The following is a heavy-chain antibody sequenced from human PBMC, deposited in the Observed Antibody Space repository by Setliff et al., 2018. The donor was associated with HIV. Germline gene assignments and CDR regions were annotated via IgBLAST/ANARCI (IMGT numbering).Heavy chain of an antibody. D-gene: IGHD3-9*01. CDR2: ISTGTTI. Sequence: GGSLRLSCAASGFTFSDYHMSWIRQAPGKGLEWISYISTGTTIFYADSVKGRFTISRDNAKNSLYLEMNSLRAEDTAVYYCARDRGYFDWLSSGAFDIWGQGTMVTVSS. CDR1: GFTFSDYH. J-gene: IGHJ3*02. CDR3: ARDRGYFDWLSSGAFDI. V-gene: IGHV3-11*04.